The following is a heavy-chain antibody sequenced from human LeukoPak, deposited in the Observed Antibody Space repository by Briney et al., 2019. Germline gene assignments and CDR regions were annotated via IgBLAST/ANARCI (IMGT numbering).Heavy chain of an antibody. CDR3: ARDMYCSSTSCYDVNDY. D-gene: IGHD2-2*01. Sequence: ASVKVSCKASGYTFTSYYMHWVRQAPGQGLEWMGIINPSGGSTSYAQKFQGRVTMTRDTSTSTVYMELSSLRSEDTAVYYCARDMYCSSTSCYDVNDYWGQGTLGTVSS. CDR1: GYTFTSYY. V-gene: IGHV1-46*01. J-gene: IGHJ4*02. CDR2: INPSGGST.